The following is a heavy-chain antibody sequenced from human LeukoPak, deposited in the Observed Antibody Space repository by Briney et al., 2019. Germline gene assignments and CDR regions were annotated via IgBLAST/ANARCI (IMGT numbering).Heavy chain of an antibody. D-gene: IGHD7-27*01. J-gene: IGHJ4*02. CDR3: VRDQPLSGGQGFFDY. CDR1: GFTFSTFS. V-gene: IGHV3-48*01. CDR2: ISRSGSSV. Sequence: GGSLRLSCAASGFTFSTFSMNWVRQAPGKGPEWVSYISRSGSSVYYADSVKGRFTISRDNAKNSLYLQMNSLRAEDTAVYYCVRDQPLSGGQGFFDYWGQGALVTVSS.